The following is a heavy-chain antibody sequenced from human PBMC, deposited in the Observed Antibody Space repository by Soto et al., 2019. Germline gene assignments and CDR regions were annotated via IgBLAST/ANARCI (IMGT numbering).Heavy chain of an antibody. V-gene: IGHV1-2*02. CDR1: GYTFTGYY. CDR2: INPNSGGT. J-gene: IGHJ6*02. D-gene: IGHD3-16*02. Sequence: ASVKVSCKASGYTFTGYYMHWVRQAPGQGLEWMGWINPNSGGTNYAQKFQGRVTMTRDTSISTAYMELSRLRSDDTAVYYCASYTAGGVSYRVGYYYGMDVWGQGTTVTVSS. CDR3: ASYTAGGVSYRVGYYYGMDV.